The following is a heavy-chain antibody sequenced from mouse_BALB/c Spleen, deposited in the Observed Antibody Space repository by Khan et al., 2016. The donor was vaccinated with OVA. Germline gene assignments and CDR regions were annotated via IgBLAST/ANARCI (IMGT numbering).Heavy chain of an antibody. CDR1: GFSLTNHG. D-gene: IGHD2-10*01. CDR2: IWSDGST. Sequence: QVQLKQSGPGLVAPSQSLSITCTISGFSLTNHGVHWVRQPPGKGLEWLVVIWSDGSTTYNSALKSRLTVTKDNSKSQVFLEMNSLQTDDTAMYFCARQPYYHYNIMDYWGQGTSVTVSS. V-gene: IGHV2-6-1*01. CDR3: ARQPYYHYNIMDY. J-gene: IGHJ4*01.